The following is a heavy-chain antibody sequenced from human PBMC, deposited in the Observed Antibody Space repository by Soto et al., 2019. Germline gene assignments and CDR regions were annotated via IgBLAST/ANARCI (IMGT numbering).Heavy chain of an antibody. D-gene: IGHD2-15*01. CDR3: SRGPPHAPFESGGYSTE. Sequence: EVQLVESGGGLVQPGGSLRLSCAASGFSFSSYDMSWVRQAPGKGLEWVSVICSDGERNYADAVKGRFTISRHKSQNTLYLQMNRLSTADPDISYFSRGPPHAPFESGGYSTEWRPGTL. CDR2: ICSDGER. V-gene: IGHV3-53*04. CDR1: GFSFSSYD. J-gene: IGHJ4*02.